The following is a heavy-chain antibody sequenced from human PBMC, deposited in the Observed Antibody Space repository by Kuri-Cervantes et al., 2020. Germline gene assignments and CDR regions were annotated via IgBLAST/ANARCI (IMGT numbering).Heavy chain of an antibody. CDR2: IGSSGSLI. V-gene: IGHV3-48*02. Sequence: GESLKISCAASGFSLSTYGMSWVRQAPGKGLEWISYIGSSGSLIYYEDSVKGRVTISRDNAGNSLYLQMNSLRDEDTAVYYCAGGQQVAHEYFQYWGQGTLVTVSS. D-gene: IGHD6-13*01. J-gene: IGHJ1*01. CDR3: AGGQQVAHEYFQY. CDR1: GFSLSTYG.